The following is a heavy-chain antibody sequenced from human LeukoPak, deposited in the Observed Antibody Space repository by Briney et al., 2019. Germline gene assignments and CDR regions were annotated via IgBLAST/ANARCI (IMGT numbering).Heavy chain of an antibody. D-gene: IGHD3-3*01. Sequence: GGSLRLSCAASGFTFSSYAMSWVRQAPGKGLEWVSAISGSGGSTYYADSVKGRFTISRDNSKNTLYLQMNSLRAEDTAVYYCAKEPSVEIFGVAYFDYWGQGTLVTVSS. V-gene: IGHV3-23*01. CDR1: GFTFSSYA. CDR2: ISGSGGST. J-gene: IGHJ4*02. CDR3: AKEPSVEIFGVAYFDY.